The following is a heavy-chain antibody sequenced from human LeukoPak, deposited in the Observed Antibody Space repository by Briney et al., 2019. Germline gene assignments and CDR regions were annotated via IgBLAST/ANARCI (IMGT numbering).Heavy chain of an antibody. D-gene: IGHD1-14*01. CDR1: GFTFSSYA. CDR2: ISSNGGST. CDR3: VKDDKGTHDYYYGMDV. V-gene: IGHV3-64D*06. Sequence: PGGSLRLSCSASGFTFSSYAMHWVRQAPGKGLEYVSAISSNGGSTYYADSVKGRFTISRDNSKNTLYLQMSSLRAEDTAVYYCVKDDKGTHDYYYGMDVWGKGTTVTVSS. J-gene: IGHJ6*04.